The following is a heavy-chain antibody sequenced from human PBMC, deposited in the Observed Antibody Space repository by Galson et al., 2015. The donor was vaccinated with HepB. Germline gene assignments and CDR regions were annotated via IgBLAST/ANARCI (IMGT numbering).Heavy chain of an antibody. CDR1: GFTFSDYY. J-gene: IGHJ4*02. V-gene: IGHV3-11*06. Sequence: SLRLSCAASGFTFSDYYMSWIRQAPGKGLEWVSYISSSSSYTNYADSVKGRFTISRDNSKNTLYLQMGSLRAEDMAVYYCARGRGYFDYWGQGTLVTVSS. CDR2: ISSSSSYT. CDR3: ARGRGYFDY.